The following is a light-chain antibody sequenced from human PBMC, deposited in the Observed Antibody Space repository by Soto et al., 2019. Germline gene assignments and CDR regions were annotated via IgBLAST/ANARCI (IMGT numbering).Light chain of an antibody. J-gene: IGLJ1*01. CDR2: EVS. Sequence: QSALTQPSSVSGSPGQSITISCTGTSTDVGGYNYVSWYQHHPDKAPKLVIYEVSNRPSGVSDRFSGSKSGNTASLTISGLQAEDESDYYCGSHNTIGTLQVFGPGTKVTV. CDR1: STDVGGYNY. V-gene: IGLV2-14*01. CDR3: GSHNTIGTLQV.